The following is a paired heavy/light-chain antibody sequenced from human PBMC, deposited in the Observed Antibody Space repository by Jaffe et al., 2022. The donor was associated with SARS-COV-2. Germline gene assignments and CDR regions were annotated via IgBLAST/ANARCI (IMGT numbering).Light chain of an antibody. V-gene: IGKV3-20*01. CDR2: GAS. CDR1: QTVSSNY. J-gene: IGKJ2*01. CDR3: QQYGGSPMYA. Sequence: EVVLTQSPGTLSLSPGEGATLSCRASQTVSSNYLAWYQQKRGQAPRLLIYGASSRATGIPDRFSGSGSGTDFTLTISRLEPEDFAVYYCQQYGGSPMYAFGQGTKLEIK.
Heavy chain of an antibody. CDR2: THHTGSA. D-gene: IGHD2-8*01. Sequence: QVQLQESGPGLVKPSGTLSLTCAVSGDSISSSFWWAWVRQPPGKGLEWIGETHHTGSANFNPSLKSRVTISVDKSKNQFSLELNAVTAADTAVYYCAGARWGYCTNGVCYPYLDYWGQGTLVTVSS. J-gene: IGHJ4*02. CDR1: GDSISSSFW. V-gene: IGHV4-4*02. CDR3: AGARWGYCTNGVCYPYLDY.